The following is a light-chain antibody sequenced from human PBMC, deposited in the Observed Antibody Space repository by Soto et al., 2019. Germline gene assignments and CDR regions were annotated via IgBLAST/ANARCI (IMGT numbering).Light chain of an antibody. CDR2: GAS. CDR1: QSVSSSY. J-gene: IGKJ2*01. V-gene: IGKV3-20*01. Sequence: EIVLTQSPGTLSLSPGERATLSCRASQSVSSSYLAWYQQKPGQAPRLLIYGASSRATGIPDRFSGSGSGTDFTLTSSRLEPEEFAVYYCQQYGSSPMYTFGQGTKLEI. CDR3: QQYGSSPMYT.